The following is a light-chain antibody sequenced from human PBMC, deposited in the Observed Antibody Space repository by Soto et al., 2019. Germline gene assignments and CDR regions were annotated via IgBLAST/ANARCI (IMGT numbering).Light chain of an antibody. CDR3: QQYFGSSWP. CDR1: QSIDNRY. Sequence: EIVLTQSPGTLSSSPGERATLSCRASQSIDNRYLAWYQHKPGQAPRLLIYATSSRATGIPDRFGGSGSGTDFTLTINRLEPEDFAVYYCQQYFGSSWPFSQGTKVDIK. J-gene: IGKJ1*01. V-gene: IGKV3-20*01. CDR2: ATS.